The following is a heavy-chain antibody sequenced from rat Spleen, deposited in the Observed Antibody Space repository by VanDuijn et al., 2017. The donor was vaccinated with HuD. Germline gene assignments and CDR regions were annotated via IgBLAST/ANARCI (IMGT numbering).Heavy chain of an antibody. CDR1: GFSLTSNS. Sequence: QVQLKESGPGLVQPSQTLSLICTVSGFSLTSNSVHWVRQPPGKGLEWMGGIWGDGSTDYNSALKSRLSISRDTSKSQVFLKMNSLQTDDTAIYFCTTEGIYWGQGVMVTVSS. CDR2: IWGDGST. V-gene: IGHV2-1*01. J-gene: IGHJ2*01. CDR3: TTEGIY. D-gene: IGHD1-11*01.